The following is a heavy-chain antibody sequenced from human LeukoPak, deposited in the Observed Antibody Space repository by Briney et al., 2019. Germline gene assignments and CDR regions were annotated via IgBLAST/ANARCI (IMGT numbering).Heavy chain of an antibody. Sequence: GESLKISCKGSGYSFTSYWIGWVRQMPGKGLEWMRIIYPGDSDTRYSPSFQGQVTISADNSISTAYLQWSSLKASDTAMYYCARQGRWLQFGNAFDIWGQGTMVTVSS. CDR2: IYPGDSDT. CDR3: ARQGRWLQFGNAFDI. CDR1: GYSFTSYW. D-gene: IGHD5-24*01. J-gene: IGHJ3*02. V-gene: IGHV5-51*01.